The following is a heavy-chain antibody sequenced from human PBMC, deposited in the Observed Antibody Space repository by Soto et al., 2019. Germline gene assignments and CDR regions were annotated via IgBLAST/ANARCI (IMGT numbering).Heavy chain of an antibody. Sequence: EVQLVESGGGLVQPGGSLRLSCAASGFTFSYYWMSWVRQAPGKGLEWVANIKQDGGDQFYLDSVKGRFSISRDNAKNLLYLHMSSLRVEDTALYYCARDEGIDYWGQGTLVTVSS. CDR2: IKQDGGDQ. CDR3: ARDEGIDY. J-gene: IGHJ4*02. CDR1: GFTFSYYW. V-gene: IGHV3-7*03.